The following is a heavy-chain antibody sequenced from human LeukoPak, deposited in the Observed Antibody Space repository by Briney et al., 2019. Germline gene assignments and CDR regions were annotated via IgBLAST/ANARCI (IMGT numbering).Heavy chain of an antibody. D-gene: IGHD3-3*01. J-gene: IGHJ4*02. CDR2: INPNSGGT. CDR3: ARGGTITIFGVVLPTTGESHWVS. Sequence: GASVKVSCKASGYTFTGYYMHWVRQAPGQGLEWMGWINPNSGGTNYAQKFQGRVTMTRDTSISTAYMELSRLRSDDTAVYYCARGGTITIFGVVLPTTGESHWVSWGQGTLVTVSS. CDR1: GYTFTGYY. V-gene: IGHV1-2*02.